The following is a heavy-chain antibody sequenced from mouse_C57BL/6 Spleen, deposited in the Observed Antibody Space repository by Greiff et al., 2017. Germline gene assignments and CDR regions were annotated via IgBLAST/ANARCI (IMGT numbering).Heavy chain of an antibody. V-gene: IGHV1-19*01. CDR1: GYTFTDYY. D-gene: IGHD1-1*01. J-gene: IGHJ2*01. CDR2: INPYNGGT. CDR3: ASSGSSYFYYFDY. Sequence: EVQLQQSGPVLVKPGASVKMSCKASGYTFTDYYMNWVKQSHGKSLEWIGVINPYNGGTSYNQKFKGKATLTVDKSSSTAYMELNSLTSEDSAVYYCASSGSSYFYYFDYWGQGTTLTVSS.